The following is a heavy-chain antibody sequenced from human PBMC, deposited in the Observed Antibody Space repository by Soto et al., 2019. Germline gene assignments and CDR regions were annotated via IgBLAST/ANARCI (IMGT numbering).Heavy chain of an antibody. V-gene: IGHV3-23*01. Sequence: EVQLLESGGGLVQPGGSLRLSCAASGFTFSSYAMSWVRQAPGKGLEWVSAISGSGGSTYYADSVKGRFTIARDNSKNTLYLQTNSLRAEDTAVYYCAKGSRLVVPAAIFYYYYYMDVWGKVTTVTVSS. J-gene: IGHJ6*03. CDR1: GFTFSSYA. CDR2: ISGSGGST. CDR3: AKGSRLVVPAAIFYYYYYMDV. D-gene: IGHD2-2*01.